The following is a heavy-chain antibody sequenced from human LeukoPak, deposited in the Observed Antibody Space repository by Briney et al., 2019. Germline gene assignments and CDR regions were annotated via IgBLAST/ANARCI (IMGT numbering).Heavy chain of an antibody. CDR2: MNPNSGNT. CDR1: GYTFTSYG. J-gene: IGHJ5*02. V-gene: IGHV1-8*03. CDR3: ARGKLRRAAAGTAWFDP. D-gene: IGHD6-13*01. Sequence: PGASVKVSCKASGYTFTSYGINWVRQATGQGLEWMGWMNPNSGNTGYAQKFQGRVTITRNTSISTAYMELSSLRSEDTAVYYCARGKLRRAAAGTAWFDPWGQGTLVTVSS.